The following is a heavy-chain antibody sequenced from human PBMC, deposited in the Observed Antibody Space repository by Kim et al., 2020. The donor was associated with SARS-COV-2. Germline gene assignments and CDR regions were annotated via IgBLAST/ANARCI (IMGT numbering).Heavy chain of an antibody. CDR3: ASPRDGYMTFDAFDI. CDR1: GYSFTSYW. D-gene: IGHD5-12*01. V-gene: IGHV5-51*01. Sequence: GESLKISCKGSGYSFTSYWIGWVRQMPGKGLEWMGIIYPGDSDTRYSPSFQGQVTISADKSISTAYLQWSSLKASDTAMYYCASPRDGYMTFDAFDIWGQGTMVTVSS. CDR2: IYPGDSDT. J-gene: IGHJ3*02.